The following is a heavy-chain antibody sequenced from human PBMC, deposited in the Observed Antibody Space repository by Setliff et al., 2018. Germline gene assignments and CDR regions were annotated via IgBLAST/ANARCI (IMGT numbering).Heavy chain of an antibody. V-gene: IGHV4-39*07. CDR2: IYYSGST. J-gene: IGHJ6*02. CDR1: GGSISSRSYY. Sequence: SETLSLTCTVSGGSISSRSYYWGWNRQPPGKGLEWIGSIYYSGSTYYKPSLKSRVTISVDTSKNQFSLKLSSVTTADTAVYYCARVSSYGSGSYYYYYYGMDVWGQGTTVTVSS. CDR3: ARVSSYGSGSYYYYYYGMDV. D-gene: IGHD3-10*01.